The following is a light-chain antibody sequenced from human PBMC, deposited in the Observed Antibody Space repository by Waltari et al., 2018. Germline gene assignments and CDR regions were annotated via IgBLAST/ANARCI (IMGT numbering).Light chain of an antibody. J-gene: IGKJ4*01. CDR1: QSVSSY. CDR2: GAS. V-gene: IGKV3-20*01. CDR3: QKYSNSPLT. Sequence: IILTQSPATLSLSPGGRATLSCRASQSVSSYLAWYQQKPGQAPRLLIYGASSRATGIPDRFSGSGSGTDFTLTISSLEPEDFAVYYCQKYSNSPLTFGGGTNVEIK.